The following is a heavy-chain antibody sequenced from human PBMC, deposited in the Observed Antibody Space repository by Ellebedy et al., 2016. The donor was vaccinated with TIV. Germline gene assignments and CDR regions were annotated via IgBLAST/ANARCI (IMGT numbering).Heavy chain of an antibody. V-gene: IGHV3-66*01. CDR3: ARKYIYGFD. Sequence: PGGSLRLSCAASGFTVSSNYMSWVRQAPGKGLEWVSVIYSGGATSYADSVKGRFTISRDNSKNTLYRQMNSLRVEDTAVYYCARKYIYGFDWGQGTLVTVSS. CDR1: GFTVSSNY. D-gene: IGHD5-18*01. J-gene: IGHJ4*02. CDR2: IYSGGAT.